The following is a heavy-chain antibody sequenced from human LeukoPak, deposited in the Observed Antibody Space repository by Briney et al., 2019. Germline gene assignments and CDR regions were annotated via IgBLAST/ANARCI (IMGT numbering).Heavy chain of an antibody. Sequence: ASVKVSCTASGGTFSSYAISWVRQAPGQGLEWMGGIIPIFGTANYAQKFQGRVTITADESTSTAYMEPSSLRSEDTAVYYCARGSGTRDFWSGYQTVYYYGMDVWGQGTTVTVS. J-gene: IGHJ6*02. CDR1: GGTFSSYA. D-gene: IGHD3-3*01. V-gene: IGHV1-69*13. CDR2: IIPIFGTA. CDR3: ARGSGTRDFWSGYQTVYYYGMDV.